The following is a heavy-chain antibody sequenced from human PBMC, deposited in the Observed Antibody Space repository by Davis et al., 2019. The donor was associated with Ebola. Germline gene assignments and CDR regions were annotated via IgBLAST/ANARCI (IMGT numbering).Heavy chain of an antibody. D-gene: IGHD3-3*01. CDR1: GGSISSGDYY. CDR2: IYYSGST. J-gene: IGHJ5*02. V-gene: IGHV4-30-4*01. Sequence: PSETLSLTCTVSGGSISSGDYYWSWIRQPPGKGLEWIGYIYYSGSTYYNPSLKSRVTISVDTSKNQFSLKLSSVTAADTAVYYCARQDTIFGVVNWFDPWGQGTLVTVSS. CDR3: ARQDTIFGVVNWFDP.